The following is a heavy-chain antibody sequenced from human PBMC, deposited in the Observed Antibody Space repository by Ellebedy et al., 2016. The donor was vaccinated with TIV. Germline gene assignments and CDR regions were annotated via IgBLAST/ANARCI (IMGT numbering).Heavy chain of an antibody. CDR1: GFSFSYYW. CDR2: IKGDGSDN. Sequence: GGSLRLXCVASGFSFSYYWMAWVRHVPGRGLEWVASIKGDGSDNYYVDSVRGRFSISRDNAKNSLYLQMNSLRAEDTAVYFCARGEGWIDNWGQGTLVTVSS. V-gene: IGHV3-7*04. CDR3: ARGEGWIDN. J-gene: IGHJ4*02. D-gene: IGHD5-24*01.